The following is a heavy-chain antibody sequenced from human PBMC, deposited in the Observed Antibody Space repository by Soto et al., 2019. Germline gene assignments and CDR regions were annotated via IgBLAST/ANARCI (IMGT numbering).Heavy chain of an antibody. D-gene: IGHD3-3*01. Sequence: QVQLVQSGAEVKKPGASVKVSCKASGYTFTSYDINWVRQATGQGLEWMGWMNPNSGNTGYAQKFQGRVTMTRNTSIRTAYRELRSLRSEDTAVYYCARVLSWASYYDFWSGYYNYYYYGMDVWGQGTTVTVSS. CDR2: MNPNSGNT. J-gene: IGHJ6*02. CDR3: ARVLSWASYYDFWSGYYNYYYYGMDV. CDR1: GYTFTSYD. V-gene: IGHV1-8*01.